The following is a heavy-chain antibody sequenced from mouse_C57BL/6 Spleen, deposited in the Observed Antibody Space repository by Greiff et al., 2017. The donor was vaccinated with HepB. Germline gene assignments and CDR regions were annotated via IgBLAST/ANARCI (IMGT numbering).Heavy chain of an antibody. Sequence: QVQLQQSGAELVKPGASVKLSCKASGYTFTSYWMHWVKQRPGQGLEWIGMIHPNSGSTNYNEKFKSKATLTVDKSSSTAYMQLSSLTSEDSAVYYCARWRGYYYGSSYDAMDYWGQGTSVTVSS. D-gene: IGHD1-1*01. J-gene: IGHJ4*01. CDR2: IHPNSGST. CDR3: ARWRGYYYGSSYDAMDY. CDR1: GYTFTSYW. V-gene: IGHV1-64*01.